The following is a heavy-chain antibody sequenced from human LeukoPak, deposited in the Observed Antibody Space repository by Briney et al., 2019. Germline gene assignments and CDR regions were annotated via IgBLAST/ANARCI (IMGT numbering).Heavy chain of an antibody. J-gene: IGHJ6*02. D-gene: IGHD6-13*01. Sequence: GASVTVSCKASGYSFTSYAYNWVGQAPGQGLEWMGWISAYDGGTKYAQDLQGRVTMTTDTSTTTAYMELTSLTSDATAVYYCARDPLTSTWSPYYFTLDAWGQGTTVSVSS. V-gene: IGHV1-18*01. CDR1: GYSFTSYA. CDR3: ARDPLTSTWSPYYFTLDA. CDR2: ISAYDGGT.